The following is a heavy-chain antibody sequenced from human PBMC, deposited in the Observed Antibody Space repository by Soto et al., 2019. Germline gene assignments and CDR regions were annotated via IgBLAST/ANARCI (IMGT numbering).Heavy chain of an antibody. CDR2: IIPIFGTA. D-gene: IGHD2-2*01. Sequence: SVKVSCKASGGTFSSYAISWVRQAPGQGLEWMGGIIPIFGTANYAQKFQGRVTITADESTSTAYMELSSLRSEDTAVYYCARQGVVVVPAAYGGNWFDPWGQGTLVTVSS. J-gene: IGHJ5*02. CDR3: ARQGVVVVPAAYGGNWFDP. V-gene: IGHV1-69*13. CDR1: GGTFSSYA.